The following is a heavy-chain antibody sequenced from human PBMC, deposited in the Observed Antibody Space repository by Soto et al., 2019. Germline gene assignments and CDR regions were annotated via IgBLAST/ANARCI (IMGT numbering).Heavy chain of an antibody. D-gene: IGHD3-3*01. CDR3: ASTYFDYWSGYYVYYDY. CDR2: IKSKTDDGTT. J-gene: IGHJ4*02. CDR1: GFTFGNAW. Sequence: GGSLRLSCAASGFTFGNAWMNWVRQAPGKGLEWVGRIKSKTDDGTTDYAAPVKGRFSISRDDSQNMLYLQMNSLKSEDTAVYYCASTYFDYWSGYYVYYDYWGQGILVTVSS. V-gene: IGHV3-15*07.